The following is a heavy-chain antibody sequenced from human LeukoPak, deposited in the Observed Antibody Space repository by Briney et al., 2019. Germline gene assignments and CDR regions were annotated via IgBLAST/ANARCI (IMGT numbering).Heavy chain of an antibody. D-gene: IGHD3-10*01. Sequence: ASVKVSCKASGYTFTGYYMHWVRQPPAQGLEWMRWINPNSGATNYAQKFQGRVTMTRDTSISTAYMELSRLRSDDTAVYYCARDQAMVRGSLSGMDVWGQGTTVTVSS. J-gene: IGHJ6*02. CDR2: INPNSGAT. CDR3: ARDQAMVRGSLSGMDV. CDR1: GYTFTGYY. V-gene: IGHV1-2*02.